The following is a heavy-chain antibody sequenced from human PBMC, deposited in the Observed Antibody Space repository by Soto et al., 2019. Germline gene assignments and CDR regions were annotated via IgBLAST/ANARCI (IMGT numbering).Heavy chain of an antibody. CDR3: ARGGPPTQWLVRGYYYGMAF. Sequence: ASVKVSCKASGYTFTDYYMHWVRQAPGQGLEWMGWINPNSGGTNYAQKFQGWVTMTRDTSISTAYMELSRLRSDDTAVYYCARGGPPTQWLVRGYYYGMAFWGQGTTVTVSS. CDR2: INPNSGGT. D-gene: IGHD6-19*01. V-gene: IGHV1-2*04. J-gene: IGHJ6*02. CDR1: GYTFTDYY.